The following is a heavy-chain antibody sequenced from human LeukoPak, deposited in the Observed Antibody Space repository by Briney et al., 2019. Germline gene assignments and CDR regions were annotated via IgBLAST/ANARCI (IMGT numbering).Heavy chain of an antibody. J-gene: IGHJ4*02. D-gene: IGHD2-8*01. CDR2: IRGSSSSM. V-gene: IGHV3-21*01. CDR3: ARTPYCSNGICYTRYYFDL. Sequence: PGGSLRLSCAASGFMFSNYNMNWVRQAPGKRLEWVSSIRGSSSSMYYADSVKGRFSISRDAAKNSLYLQMNSLRAEDTALYYCARTPYCSNGICYTRYYFDLWGQGTLVTVSS. CDR1: GFMFSNYN.